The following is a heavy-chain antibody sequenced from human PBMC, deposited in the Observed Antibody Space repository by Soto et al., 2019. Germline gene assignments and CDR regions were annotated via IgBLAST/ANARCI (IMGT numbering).Heavy chain of an antibody. CDR2: ISNSGGTT. D-gene: IGHD2-2*01. J-gene: IGHJ4*02. V-gene: IGHV3-23*01. Sequence: LXLCGEACGFTFSRYAMSWVRQAPGKGLEWVSAISNSGGTTYYADSMKGRFTISRDNSKNTLYLQMDSLRAEDTAIYYCAKDLTSTSRTPELWGQGTLVTVYS. CDR1: GFTFSRYA. CDR3: AKDLTSTSRTPEL.